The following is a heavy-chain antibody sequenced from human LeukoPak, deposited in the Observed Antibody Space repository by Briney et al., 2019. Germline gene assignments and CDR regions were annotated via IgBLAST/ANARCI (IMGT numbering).Heavy chain of an antibody. CDR3: ARAWGSSTDPNFDY. CDR2: ISYDGINK. V-gene: IGHV3-30*03. D-gene: IGHD2-2*01. CDR1: GFTFSSYG. Sequence: GGSLRLSCAASGFTFSSYGMHWVRQAPGKGLEWVAVISYDGINKYYADSVKGRFTISRDNSKNTLYLQMNSLRAEDTAVYYCARAWGSSTDPNFDYWGQGTLVTVSS. J-gene: IGHJ4*02.